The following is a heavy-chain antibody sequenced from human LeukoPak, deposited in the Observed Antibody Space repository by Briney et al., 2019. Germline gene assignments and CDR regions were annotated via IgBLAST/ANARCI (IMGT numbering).Heavy chain of an antibody. CDR2: IIPIFGTA. Sequence: SVKVSCKASGGTFSSYAISWVRQAPGQGLEWMGGIIPIFGTANYAQKFQGRVTITADESTSTAYMELSSLRSEDTAVYYCARAPARDGYTLGYFDYWGQGTLVTVSS. J-gene: IGHJ4*02. CDR3: ARAPARDGYTLGYFDY. V-gene: IGHV1-69*13. D-gene: IGHD5-24*01. CDR1: GGTFSSYA.